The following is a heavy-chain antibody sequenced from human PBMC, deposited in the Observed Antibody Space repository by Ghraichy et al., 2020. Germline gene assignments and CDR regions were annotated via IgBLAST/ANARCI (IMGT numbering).Heavy chain of an antibody. CDR1: GGSVSSDTYY. CDR2: IYYSGGT. V-gene: IGHV4-61*01. J-gene: IGHJ5*02. CDR3: ARDRGGDYDSSGYIDRPWFDP. Sequence: SQTRSLTCTVSGGSVSSDTYYWSWLRQPPGKGLEWIGYIYYSGGTDYNPSLRSRVTISVDTSKNQFSLKLSSVTAADTAVYYCARDRGGDYDSSGYIDRPWFDPWGQGTLVTVSS. D-gene: IGHD3-22*01.